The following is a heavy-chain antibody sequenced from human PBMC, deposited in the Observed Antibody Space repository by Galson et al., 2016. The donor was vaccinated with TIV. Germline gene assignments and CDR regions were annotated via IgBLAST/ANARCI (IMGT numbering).Heavy chain of an antibody. CDR2: IKQDGSES. Sequence: SLRLSCAASGFTFSTYWMSWVRQAPGKGLEWVGNIKQDGSESYYVDSVRGRFTISRDNAKNSGYLQMNSLRAEDTAVYYCVRKDQVADFCSTTSCSHDYWGRGTLVTVSS. V-gene: IGHV3-7*01. D-gene: IGHD2-2*01. J-gene: IGHJ4*02. CDR1: GFTFSTYW. CDR3: VRKDQVADFCSTTSCSHDY.